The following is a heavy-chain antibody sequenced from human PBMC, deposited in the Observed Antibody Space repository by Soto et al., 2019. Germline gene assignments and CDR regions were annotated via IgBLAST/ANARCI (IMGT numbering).Heavy chain of an antibody. CDR2: ISGSGGST. CDR1: GFTFTTYA. Sequence: EVQLLESEGGLVQPGGSLRFSCAASGFTFTTYAMNWVRQAPGKGLEWVSAISGSGGSTYYADSVKGRFTISRDNSKNTLYLQVNSLRAEDTAVYYCAKEALGGATSDYWGQGTLVTVSS. V-gene: IGHV3-23*01. J-gene: IGHJ4*02. CDR3: AKEALGGATSDY. D-gene: IGHD1-26*01.